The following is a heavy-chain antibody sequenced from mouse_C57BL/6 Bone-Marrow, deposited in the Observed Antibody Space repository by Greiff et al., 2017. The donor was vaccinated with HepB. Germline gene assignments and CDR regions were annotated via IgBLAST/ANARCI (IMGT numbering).Heavy chain of an antibody. CDR1: GYSITSGYD. Sequence: EVQVVESGPGMVKPSQSLSLTCTVTGYSITSGYDWHWIRHFPGNKLEWMGYISYSGSTNYNASLKSRISITHDTSKNHFFLKLNSVTTEDTATYYSARDGVYYGSPWFAYWGQGTLVTVSA. CDR3: ARDGVYYGSPWFAY. J-gene: IGHJ3*01. CDR2: ISYSGST. D-gene: IGHD1-1*01. V-gene: IGHV3-1*01.